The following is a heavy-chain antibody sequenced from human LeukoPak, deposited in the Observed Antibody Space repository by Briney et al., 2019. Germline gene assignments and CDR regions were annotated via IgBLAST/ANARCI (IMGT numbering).Heavy chain of an antibody. CDR3: ATADSGSYYSGFDY. CDR1: GFTVSSNY. CDR2: VYSGGST. V-gene: IGHV3-66*01. D-gene: IGHD1-26*01. Sequence: GSLRLSCAASGFTVSSNYMSWFRQAPGKGLEWVSVVYSGGSTHYADSVKGRFTISRDNSKNTLYLHMNSLRAEDTAVYYCATADSGSYYSGFDYWGQGTLVTVSS. J-gene: IGHJ4*02.